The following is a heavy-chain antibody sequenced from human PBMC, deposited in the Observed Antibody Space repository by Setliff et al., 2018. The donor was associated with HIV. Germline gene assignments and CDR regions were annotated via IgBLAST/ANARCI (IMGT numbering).Heavy chain of an antibody. CDR2: MDSDGSST. J-gene: IGHJ4*02. D-gene: IGHD3-10*01. CDR1: GFTFSSYW. CDR3: VRGDFGGC. Sequence: PGGSLRLSCAASGFTFSSYWMHWVRQAPGKGLVWVTGMDSDGSSTRYADSVKGRFTISRDNVKNTLYLQMNSLTVEDTAVYYCVRGDFGGCWGQGTLVTVSS. V-gene: IGHV3-74*01.